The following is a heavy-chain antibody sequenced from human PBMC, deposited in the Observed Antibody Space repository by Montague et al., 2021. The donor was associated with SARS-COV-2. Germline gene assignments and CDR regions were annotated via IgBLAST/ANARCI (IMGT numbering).Heavy chain of an antibody. J-gene: IGHJ6*02. CDR1: GGSFSGYY. CDR2: INHSGST. Sequence: SETLSLTCAVYGGSFSGYYWTWIRQSPRKGLEWIGEINHSGSTNYNPSLKSRVTISVDTSKNLFSLKLGSVTAADTAVYYCACGEITTRGLIYYYGMDVWGQGTTVTVSS. V-gene: IGHV4-34*01. CDR3: ACGEITTRGLIYYYGMDV. D-gene: IGHD4-11*01.